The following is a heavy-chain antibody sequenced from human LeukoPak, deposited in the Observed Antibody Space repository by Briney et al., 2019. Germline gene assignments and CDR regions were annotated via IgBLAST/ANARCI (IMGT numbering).Heavy chain of an antibody. V-gene: IGHV3-21*01. Sequence: GGSLRLSCAASGFTFSSYSMNWVRQAPGKGLEWVSSISSSSSYIYYADSVKGRFTISRDNAKNSLCLQMNSLRAEDTAVYYCAKDEGLWSTSYFSYFDYWGQGTLVTVSS. CDR3: AKDEGLWSTSYFSYFDY. CDR1: GFTFSSYS. CDR2: ISSSSSYI. D-gene: IGHD2-2*01. J-gene: IGHJ4*02.